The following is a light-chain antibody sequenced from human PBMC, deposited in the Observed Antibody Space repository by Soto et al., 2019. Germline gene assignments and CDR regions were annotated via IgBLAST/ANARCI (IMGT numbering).Light chain of an antibody. CDR2: AAS. J-gene: IGKJ2*01. CDR1: RSFASSY. Sequence: PGERATLSCRASRSFASSYLGWYQQQPGQAPRLLIYAASTRATGIPDRFSGSGSATDFTLTISRLEPEDSAVYYCQHYDSSPPYTFGQGTKLEIK. CDR3: QHYDSSPPYT. V-gene: IGKV3-20*01.